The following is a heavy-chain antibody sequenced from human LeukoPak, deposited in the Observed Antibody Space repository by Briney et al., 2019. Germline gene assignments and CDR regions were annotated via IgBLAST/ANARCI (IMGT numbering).Heavy chain of an antibody. V-gene: IGHV1-2*02. J-gene: IGHJ4*02. Sequence: ASVKVSCKASGCTFTGYYMHWVRQAPGQGLEWMGWINPNSGGTNYAQKFQGRVTMTRDTSISTAYMELSRLRSDDTAVYYCARMPPNDFWPKTYYLDYWGQGTPVTVSS. CDR3: ARMPPNDFWPKTYYLDY. CDR1: GCTFTGYY. D-gene: IGHD3-3*01. CDR2: INPNSGGT.